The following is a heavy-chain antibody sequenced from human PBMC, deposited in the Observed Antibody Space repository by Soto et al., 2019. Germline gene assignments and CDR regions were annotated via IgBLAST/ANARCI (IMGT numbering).Heavy chain of an antibody. Sequence: QVQLVQSGAEVKKPGSSVRVSCKASGGTFNDYTVTWVRQAPGQGLEWMGRIIPMRGITTYAQNFQGRVALTVVKSQSTAYMELSSLRFEDTAMYFCARNDPFDSWGQGTLVTVSS. D-gene: IGHD1-1*01. CDR1: GGTFNDYT. V-gene: IGHV1-69*02. CDR2: IIPMRGIT. J-gene: IGHJ4*02. CDR3: ARNDPFDS.